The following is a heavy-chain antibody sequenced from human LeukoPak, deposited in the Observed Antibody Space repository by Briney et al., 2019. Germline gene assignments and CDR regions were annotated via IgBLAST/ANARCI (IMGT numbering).Heavy chain of an antibody. J-gene: IGHJ4*02. CDR3: ARVYCSGGSCYYFDY. Sequence: PGGSLRLSCAASGFTFSSYAMSWVRQAPGKGLEWVSAISSSSSYIYYADSVKGRFTISRDNAKNSLYLQMNSLRAEDTAVYYCARVYCSGGSCYYFDYWGQGTLVTVSS. V-gene: IGHV3-21*01. CDR1: GFTFSSYA. D-gene: IGHD2-15*01. CDR2: ISSSSSYI.